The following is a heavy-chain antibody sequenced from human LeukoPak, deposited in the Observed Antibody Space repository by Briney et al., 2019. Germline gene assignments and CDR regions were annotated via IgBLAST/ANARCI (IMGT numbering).Heavy chain of an antibody. Sequence: SETLSLTCTVSGYSISSGYYCGWIRQPPGKGLEWIGSIYHSGSTYYNPSLKSRVTISVDTSKNQFSLKLSSVTAADTAVYYCASEPTYSSSWYFYWGQGTLVTVSS. CDR1: GYSISSGYY. CDR3: ASEPTYSSSWYFY. D-gene: IGHD6-13*01. CDR2: IYHSGST. J-gene: IGHJ4*02. V-gene: IGHV4-38-2*02.